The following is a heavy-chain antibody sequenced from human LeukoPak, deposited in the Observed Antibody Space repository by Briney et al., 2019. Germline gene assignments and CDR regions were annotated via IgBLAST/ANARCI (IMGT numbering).Heavy chain of an antibody. D-gene: IGHD2-2*01. CDR1: GFTFSSYV. V-gene: IGHV3-23*01. CDR3: AKGIYTSTSYYDS. J-gene: IGHJ4*02. CDR2: ITGGGDYT. Sequence: GGSLRLSCAASGFTFSSYVMTWVRQAPGKGLAWVSTITGGGDYTYYVDSVKGRFTISRDNSKNTLYLQVNSLRAEDTAVYYCAKGIYTSTSYYDSWGQGTPVTVSS.